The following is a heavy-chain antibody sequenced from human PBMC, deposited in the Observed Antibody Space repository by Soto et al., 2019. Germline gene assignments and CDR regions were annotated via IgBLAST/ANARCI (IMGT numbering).Heavy chain of an antibody. CDR2: IYYSENT. CDR1: GVSISSGDYY. CDR3: ARVLFGRGNWFDP. Sequence: TSETLSLTCTVSGVSISSGDYYWSWIRQPPGKGLEWIGYIYYSENTYSNPSLKSRVAISGDTSKNQFSLKLSSVTAADTAVYYCARVLFGRGNWFDPWGQGTLVTVSS. D-gene: IGHD3-3*01. J-gene: IGHJ5*02. V-gene: IGHV4-30-4*02.